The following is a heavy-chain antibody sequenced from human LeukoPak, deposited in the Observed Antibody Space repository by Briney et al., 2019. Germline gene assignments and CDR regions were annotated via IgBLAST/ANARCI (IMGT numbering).Heavy chain of an antibody. CDR2: ISGSGGTT. Sequence: GGSLRLSCTVSGFTVSSNSMSWVRQAPGKGLEWVSGISGSGGTTFYADSVKGRFTISRDNSKNTLYLQMNSLRVEDTAVYYCAKCITLVRGVDYWGQGTLVTVSS. CDR3: AKCITLVRGVDY. D-gene: IGHD3-10*01. J-gene: IGHJ4*02. V-gene: IGHV3-23*01. CDR1: GFTVSSNS.